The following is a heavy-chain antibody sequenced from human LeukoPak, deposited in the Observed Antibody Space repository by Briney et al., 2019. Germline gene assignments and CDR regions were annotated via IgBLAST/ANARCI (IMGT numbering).Heavy chain of an antibody. V-gene: IGHV1-2*02. J-gene: IGHJ4*02. CDR1: GYTFTGYY. CDR3: ARDEVFPEYYFDY. Sequence: ASVKVSCKASGYTFTGYYMHWVRQAPGQGLEWMGWINPNSGGTNYAQKFQGRVTMTRDTSISTAYMELSRLRSDDTAVYYCARDEVFPEYYFDYWGQGTLVTVSS. D-gene: IGHD1-14*01. CDR2: INPNSGGT.